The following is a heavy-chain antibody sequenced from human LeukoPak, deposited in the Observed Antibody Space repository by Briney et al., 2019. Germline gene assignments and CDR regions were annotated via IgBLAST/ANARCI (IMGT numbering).Heavy chain of an antibody. CDR3: ARDLPYGSGSYYKGGRDY. V-gene: IGHV3-53*01. J-gene: IGHJ4*02. CDR2: IYSGGST. Sequence: GGSLRLSCAASGFTVSSNYMSWVRQAPGKGLEWVSVIYSGGSTYYADSVKGRFTISRDNSKNTLYLQMNSLRAEDTAVYYCARDLPYGSGSYYKGGRDYWGQGTLVTVSS. D-gene: IGHD3-10*01. CDR1: GFTVSSNY.